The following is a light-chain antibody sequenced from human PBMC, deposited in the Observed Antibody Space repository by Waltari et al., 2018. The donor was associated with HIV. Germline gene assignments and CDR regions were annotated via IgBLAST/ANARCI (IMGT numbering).Light chain of an antibody. Sequence: QSALTQPASVSGSPGQSITISCTGTSRDVGSANLVSWYQQPPGKAPKLMIYEVSKRPSGVSNRFSGSKSGNTASLTISGLQAEDEADYYCCSYAGSSYVFGTGTKVTVL. CDR1: SRDVGSANL. CDR3: CSYAGSSYV. CDR2: EVS. J-gene: IGLJ1*01. V-gene: IGLV2-23*02.